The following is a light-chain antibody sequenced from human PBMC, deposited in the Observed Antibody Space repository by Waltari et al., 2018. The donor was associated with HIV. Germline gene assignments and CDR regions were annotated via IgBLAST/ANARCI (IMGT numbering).Light chain of an antibody. V-gene: IGKV1-6*02. CDR3: LHDYIFPYT. CDR1: QGIGQD. J-gene: IGKJ2*01. CDR2: AAS. Sequence: ATQLTPPPSSLSASIGHTVTITCRASQGIGQDLSWYQQKPGKAPNLLIYAASILQSGVSSRFSGAGSATDFTLTISNLQPEDFATYFCLHDYIFPYTFGPGTKVEI.